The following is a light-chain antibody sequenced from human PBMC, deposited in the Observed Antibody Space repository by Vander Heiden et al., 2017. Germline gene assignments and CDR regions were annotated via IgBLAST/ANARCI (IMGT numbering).Light chain of an antibody. CDR1: QDISNY. V-gene: IGKV1-33*01. Sequence: DIQMYQSPSSLSASVGDRVTITCQASQDISNYLNWYQQKPGKAPKLLIYDASNLETGVPSRFSGSGSGTDFTCTISRLQSEDIATYFCQLYGKLPSLTCGGGTKVEIK. CDR2: DAS. CDR3: QLYGKLPSLT. J-gene: IGKJ4*01.